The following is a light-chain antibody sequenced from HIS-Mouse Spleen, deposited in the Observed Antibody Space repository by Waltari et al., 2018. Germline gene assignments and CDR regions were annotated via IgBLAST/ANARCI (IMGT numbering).Light chain of an antibody. CDR1: ALPKKY. J-gene: IGLJ2*01. CDR3: YSTDSSGNHRV. Sequence: YDLTQPPSVSVSPGQTARITRSGDALPKKYAYWYQQKSGQAPVLVIYEDSKRPSGIPERFSGSSSGTMATLTISGAQVEDEADYYCYSTDSSGNHRVFGGGTKLTVL. CDR2: EDS. V-gene: IGLV3-10*01.